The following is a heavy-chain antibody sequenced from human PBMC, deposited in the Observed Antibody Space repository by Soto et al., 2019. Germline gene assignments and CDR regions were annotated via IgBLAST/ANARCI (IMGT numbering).Heavy chain of an antibody. V-gene: IGHV4-39*01. Sequence: PSETLSLTCTVSGGSISSSSYYWGWIRQPPGKGLEWIGSIYYSGSTYYNPSLKSRVTISVDTSKNQFSLKLSSVTAADTAVYYCARRRNGDYRFDYWGQGNLVTVAS. CDR3: ARRRNGDYRFDY. D-gene: IGHD4-17*01. J-gene: IGHJ4*02. CDR1: GGSISSSSYY. CDR2: IYYSGST.